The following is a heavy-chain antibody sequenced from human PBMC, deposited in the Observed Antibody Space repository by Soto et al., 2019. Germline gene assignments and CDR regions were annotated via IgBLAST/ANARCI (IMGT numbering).Heavy chain of an antibody. CDR3: ARGEASGSGWAIIDY. CDR2: IIPIFGRA. J-gene: IGHJ4*02. Sequence: QVQLVQSGAEVKKPGSSVKVSCKASGGTFSSYAISWVRQAPGQGLEWMGGIIPIFGRANYAQKFQGRVTIAADESTSTGYMELRSLRSEDTAVYYCARGEASGSGWAIIDYWGQGTLVTVSS. V-gene: IGHV1-69*12. D-gene: IGHD3-22*01. CDR1: GGTFSSYA.